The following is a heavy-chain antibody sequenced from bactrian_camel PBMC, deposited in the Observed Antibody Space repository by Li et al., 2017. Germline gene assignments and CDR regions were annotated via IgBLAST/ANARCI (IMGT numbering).Heavy chain of an antibody. CDR1: GYAHTQFC. D-gene: IGHD7*01. CDR3: AADSPAFGIGGNCPLYPLFGF. J-gene: IGHJ6*01. CDR2: IESDGST. Sequence: DVQLVESGGDSVQSGGSLRLSCVVSGYAHTQFCVGWFRQDSGKGREAVAGIESDGSTSYADSVKGRFTISQDSAKNILYLQMNSLKPEDTAMYYCAADSPAFGIGGNCPLYPLFGFWGQGTQVTVS. V-gene: IGHV3S42*01.